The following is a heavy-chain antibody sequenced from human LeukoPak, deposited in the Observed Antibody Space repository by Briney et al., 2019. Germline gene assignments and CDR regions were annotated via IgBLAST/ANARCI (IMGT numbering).Heavy chain of an antibody. V-gene: IGHV3-30*02. D-gene: IGHD6-19*01. CDR3: AREGGSGWLYYFDY. CDR2: IRNDGSDK. CDR1: GFSFSGYG. J-gene: IGHJ4*02. Sequence: GGSLRLSCEASGFSFSGYGMHWVRQAPGKGLEWVALIRNDGSDKFYADFVKGRFTISRDNSKNTLYLQMGSLRAEDMAVYHCAREGGSGWLYYFDYWGQGTLVTVSS.